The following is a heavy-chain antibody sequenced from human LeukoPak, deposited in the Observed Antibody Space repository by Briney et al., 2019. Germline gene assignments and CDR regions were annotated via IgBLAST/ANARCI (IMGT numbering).Heavy chain of an antibody. J-gene: IGHJ4*02. CDR1: GFTFSDYW. V-gene: IGHV3-7*01. CDR2: IKQDGGEN. CDR3: ARSMVRGPLWYFDF. D-gene: IGHD3-10*01. Sequence: PGGSLRLSCAASGFTFSDYWISWVRQAPGRGLEWVANIKQDGGENYYVDSVKGRFTISRDNAKNSLYLQVNSLRGEDTAVYYCARSMVRGPLWYFDFWGQGTLVTVSS.